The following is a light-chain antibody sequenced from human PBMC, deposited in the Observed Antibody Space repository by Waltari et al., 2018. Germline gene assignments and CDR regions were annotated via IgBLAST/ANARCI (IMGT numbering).Light chain of an antibody. V-gene: IGKV1-5*01. CDR3: QQYNDLYS. CDR1: RRVGGW. CDR2: EAS. Sequence: DIQITQSPSALSASVGDTGHINCRTSRRVGGWMAWFQQKPDKAPRLLIYEASSLADGVPSRFSGSGSATEFTLTISGLQPDDFATYYCQQYNDLYSFGRGTKLEI. J-gene: IGKJ2*01.